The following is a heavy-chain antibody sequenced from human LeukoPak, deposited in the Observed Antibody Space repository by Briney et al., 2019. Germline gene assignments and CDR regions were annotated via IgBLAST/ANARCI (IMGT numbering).Heavy chain of an antibody. CDR3: AREVATMVRGPWFDP. D-gene: IGHD3-10*01. J-gene: IGHJ5*02. Sequence: ASVKVSCKASGDTFTGYYMYWVRQAPGQELEWMGWINPNSGGTNYAQKFQGRVTMTRDTSISTAYMELSRLRSDDTAVYYCAREVATMVRGPWFDPWGQGTLVTVSS. CDR2: INPNSGGT. CDR1: GDTFTGYY. V-gene: IGHV1-2*02.